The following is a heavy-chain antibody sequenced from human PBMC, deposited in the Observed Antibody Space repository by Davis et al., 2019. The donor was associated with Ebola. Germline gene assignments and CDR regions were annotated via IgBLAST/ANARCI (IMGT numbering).Heavy chain of an antibody. V-gene: IGHV3-53*01. J-gene: IGHJ4*02. Sequence: GESLKISCVVSGYSLSGNGMTWFRQAPGKGLEWVSDINIGGTFYPDSVKGRFTISRGISTNTVYLQMSSLGVADTALYYCARELGYGSGVDYWGQGTLVTVSS. CDR1: GYSLSGNG. D-gene: IGHD3-10*01. CDR3: ARELGYGSGVDY. CDR2: INIGGT.